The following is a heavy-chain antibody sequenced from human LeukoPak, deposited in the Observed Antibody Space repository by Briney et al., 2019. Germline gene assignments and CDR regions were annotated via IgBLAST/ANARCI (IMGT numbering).Heavy chain of an antibody. CDR3: ARVYCSSTSCYVDFDY. CDR1: GYTFTGYY. Sequence: ASVKVSCKASGYTFTGYYMHWVRQAPGQGLEWMGWINPNSGGTNYAQKFQGRVTMTRDTSISTAYMELSRLRSDDTAVYYCARVYCSSTSCYVDFDYWGQGTLVTVSS. CDR2: INPNSGGT. V-gene: IGHV1-2*02. J-gene: IGHJ4*02. D-gene: IGHD2-2*01.